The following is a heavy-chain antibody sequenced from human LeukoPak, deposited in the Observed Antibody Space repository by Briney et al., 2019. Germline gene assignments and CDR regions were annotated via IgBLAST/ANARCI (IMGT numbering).Heavy chain of an antibody. CDR1: GFTFTNYA. V-gene: IGHV3-23*01. D-gene: IGHD6-6*01. J-gene: IGHJ4*02. Sequence: GGSLRLSCAASGFTFTNYAMSWVRQAPGKGLEWVSTISGGGTTTYSADSVKGRFTISRDNSKNTLYLQMNSLRAEDTAVYYCAKVRPSARRDYYFDYWGQGTLVTVSS. CDR3: AKVRPSARRDYYFDY. CDR2: ISGGGTTT.